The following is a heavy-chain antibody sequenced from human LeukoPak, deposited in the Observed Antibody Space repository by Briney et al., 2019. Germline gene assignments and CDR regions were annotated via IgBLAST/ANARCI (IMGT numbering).Heavy chain of an antibody. CDR3: ARGRTTSYYDSSGTEIDY. CDR1: GFTFSSYW. J-gene: IGHJ4*02. Sequence: GGSLRLSCAASGFTFSSYWMHWVRQAPGKGLVWVSRINSDGSSTSYADSVKGRFTISRDNAKNTLYLQMNSLRAEDTAVYYCARGRTTSYYDSSGTEIDYWGQGTLVTVSS. D-gene: IGHD3-22*01. CDR2: INSDGSST. V-gene: IGHV3-74*01.